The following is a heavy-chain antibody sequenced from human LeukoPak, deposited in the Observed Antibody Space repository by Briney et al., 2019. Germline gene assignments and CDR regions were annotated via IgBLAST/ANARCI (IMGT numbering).Heavy chain of an antibody. D-gene: IGHD5-12*01. CDR2: IYYSGST. V-gene: IGHV4-31*03. Sequence: SETLSLTCTVSGGSISSGTYYWNWIRQHPGKGLEYIGYIYYSGSTNYNPSLKSRVTISINTSKSQFSLDLSSVTAADTAVYYCARLSCAGYERTFDYWGQGTLVTVSS. J-gene: IGHJ4*02. CDR3: ARLSCAGYERTFDY. CDR1: GGSISSGTYY.